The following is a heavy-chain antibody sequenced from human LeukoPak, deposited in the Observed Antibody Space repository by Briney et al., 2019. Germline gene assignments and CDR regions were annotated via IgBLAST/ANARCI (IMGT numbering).Heavy chain of an antibody. CDR1: GYTFTSYA. Sequence: ASVKVSCKASGYTFTSYAMHWVRQAPGQRLEWMGWINAGNDNTKYSQKFQGRVTITRDTSASTAYMELSSLRSEDTAVYYCARASSGYYPYYFDYWGQGTLVTVSS. D-gene: IGHD3-22*01. V-gene: IGHV1-3*01. CDR2: INAGNDNT. CDR3: ARASSGYYPYYFDY. J-gene: IGHJ4*02.